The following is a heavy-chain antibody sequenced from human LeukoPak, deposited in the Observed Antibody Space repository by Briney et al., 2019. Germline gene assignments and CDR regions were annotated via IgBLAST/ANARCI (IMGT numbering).Heavy chain of an antibody. V-gene: IGHV5-51*01. Sequence: GESLKISCKGSGYSFNSYWIGWVRQMPGKGLEWMGIIYPGDSDTRYSPSFQGQVTISADKSICTAYLQWSSLKASDTAMYYCARHGGTVTTPYYYYGMDVWGKGTTVTVSS. CDR2: IYPGDSDT. CDR3: ARHGGTVTTPYYYYGMDV. J-gene: IGHJ6*04. CDR1: GYSFNSYW. D-gene: IGHD4-17*01.